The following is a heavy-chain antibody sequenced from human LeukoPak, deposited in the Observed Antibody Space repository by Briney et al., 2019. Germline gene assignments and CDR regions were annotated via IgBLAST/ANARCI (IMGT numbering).Heavy chain of an antibody. V-gene: IGHV1-18*01. J-gene: IGHJ4*02. CDR1: GYTFTSYG. CDR2: ISAYNGNT. D-gene: IGHD3-9*01. CDR3: AREPFYDILTGPEFDY. Sequence: ASVKVSCKASGYTFTSYGISWVRQAPGQGLEWMGWISAYNGNTNYAQKFQGRVTMTTDTSTSTAYMELRSLRSDDTAVYYCAREPFYDILTGPEFDYWGQGTLVTVSS.